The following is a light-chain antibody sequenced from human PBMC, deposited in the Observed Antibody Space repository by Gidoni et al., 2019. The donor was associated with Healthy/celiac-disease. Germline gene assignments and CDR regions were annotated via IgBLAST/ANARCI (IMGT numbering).Light chain of an antibody. V-gene: IGLV2-14*01. CDR2: EVS. Sequence: SPGQSITISCTGTSSDVGGYNYVSWYQQHPGKAPKLMLYEVSNRPSGVSNRFSGSKSGNTASLTISGLQAEDEADYYCSSYTSSSTWVFGGGTKLTVL. J-gene: IGLJ3*02. CDR3: SSYTSSSTWV. CDR1: SSDVGGYNY.